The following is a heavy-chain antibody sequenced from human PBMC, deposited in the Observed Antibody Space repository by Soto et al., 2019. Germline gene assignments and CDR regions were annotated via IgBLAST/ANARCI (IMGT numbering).Heavy chain of an antibody. Sequence: SETLSLTCSVSGDSISSSSYYWSWIRQHPGKGLEWIGYIHYSGNTRYNPSLKSRLTISVDTSKNQFSLMLSSLTAADTAVYFCARARVPYSSTWYRYDYYGMDIWGQGTTVTVSS. J-gene: IGHJ6*02. D-gene: IGHD6-13*01. CDR2: IHYSGNT. CDR3: ARARVPYSSTWYRYDYYGMDI. V-gene: IGHV4-31*03. CDR1: GDSISSSSYY.